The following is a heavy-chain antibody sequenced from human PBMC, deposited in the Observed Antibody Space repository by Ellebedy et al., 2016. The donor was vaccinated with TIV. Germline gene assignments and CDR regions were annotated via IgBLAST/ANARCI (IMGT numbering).Heavy chain of an antibody. CDR3: ARAAATPDVTFDY. Sequence: MPSETLSLTCTVSSGSISSDVHYWSWIRQPPGKGLEWIGYIYYSGSTYYNPSLKSRLTISLDTSKNQFSLRLSSVTAADTAMYYCARAAATPDVTFDYWGQGTLVTVSS. J-gene: IGHJ4*02. CDR2: IYYSGST. V-gene: IGHV4-30-4*01. CDR1: SGSISSDVHY. D-gene: IGHD2-15*01.